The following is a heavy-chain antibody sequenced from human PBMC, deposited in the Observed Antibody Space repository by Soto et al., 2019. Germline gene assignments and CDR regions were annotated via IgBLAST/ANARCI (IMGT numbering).Heavy chain of an antibody. CDR3: ARAQKGYYGSGELFDY. Sequence: QVQLQESGPGLVKPSQTLSLTCTVSGGSISSGGYYWNWFRQHSGKGLEWIGYIYYSGSTNYNPSLKSRVIISEDTSKNQFSLKLSSVTAADTAVYYCARAQKGYYGSGELFDYWGQGTLVTVSS. J-gene: IGHJ4*02. CDR2: IYYSGST. CDR1: GGSISSGGYY. V-gene: IGHV4-31*03. D-gene: IGHD3-10*01.